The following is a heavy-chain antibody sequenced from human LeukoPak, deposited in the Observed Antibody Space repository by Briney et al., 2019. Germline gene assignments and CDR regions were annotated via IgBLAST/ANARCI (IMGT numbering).Heavy chain of an antibody. V-gene: IGHV3-23*01. D-gene: IGHD1-26*01. CDR2: ISGSGGST. CDR1: GFTFSSYA. J-gene: IGHJ4*02. CDR3: AKGWELLRSY. Sequence: PGGSLRLPCAASGFTFSSYAVSWVRQAPGKGLEWVSAISGSGGSTYYADSVKGRFTISRDNSKNTLYLQMNSLRAEDTAVYYCAKGWELLRSYWGQGTLVTVSS.